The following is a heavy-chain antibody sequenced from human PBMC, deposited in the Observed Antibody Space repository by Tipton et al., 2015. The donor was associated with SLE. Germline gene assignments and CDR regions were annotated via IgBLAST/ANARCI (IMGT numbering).Heavy chain of an antibody. D-gene: IGHD3-22*01. CDR2: INWNGGST. Sequence: SLRLSCAASGFTFDDYAVFWVRQAPGKGLEWVSGINWNGGSTGYADSVKGRFTISRDNAKNSLYLQMNSLRAEDTAVYYCARGGDYSDSSGSEFDRWGQGTLVTVSS. CDR3: ARGGDYSDSSGSEFDR. CDR1: GFTFDDYA. J-gene: IGHJ5*02. V-gene: IGHV3-20*04.